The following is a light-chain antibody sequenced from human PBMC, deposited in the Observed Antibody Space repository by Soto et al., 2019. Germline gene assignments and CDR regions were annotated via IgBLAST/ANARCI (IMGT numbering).Light chain of an antibody. CDR2: EVT. V-gene: IGLV2-14*03. CDR1: SSDVGVFNY. CDR3: SAYATSSTWV. Sequence: QSVLTQPASVSGSPGQSITISCTGTSSDVGVFNYVSWYQQHPGRVPRLLIYEVTHRPSGVSDRFSGSKSGNTASLTISRLRPEDESTYFCSAYATSSTWVFGGGTKLTVL. J-gene: IGLJ3*02.